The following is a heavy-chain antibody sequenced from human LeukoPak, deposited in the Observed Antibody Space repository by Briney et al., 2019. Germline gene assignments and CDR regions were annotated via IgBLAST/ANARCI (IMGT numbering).Heavy chain of an antibody. Sequence: SETLSLTCTVSGGSVSSYYWSWIRQPPGKGLEWIGYIYYSGSTNYNPSLKSRVTISVDTSKNQFSLKLSSVTAADTAVYYCARGGVRGFDYWGQGTLVTVSS. V-gene: IGHV4-59*02. CDR2: IYYSGST. D-gene: IGHD3-10*01. CDR1: GGSVSSYY. J-gene: IGHJ4*02. CDR3: ARGGVRGFDY.